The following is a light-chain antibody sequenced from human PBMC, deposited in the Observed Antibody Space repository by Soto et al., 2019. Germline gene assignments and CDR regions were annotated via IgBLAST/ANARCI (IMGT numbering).Light chain of an antibody. CDR1: STDVGAYKY. Sequence: QSALTQPRSVSGSPGQSVNISCTGTSTDVGAYKYVSWYQQSPGKAPKLMIYDVTKRPSGVPPRFSGSKSGNTASLTISGLQAEDEADYHCCSYADNYFSVFGSGTKLTVL. CDR3: CSYADNYFSV. J-gene: IGLJ1*01. V-gene: IGLV2-11*01. CDR2: DVT.